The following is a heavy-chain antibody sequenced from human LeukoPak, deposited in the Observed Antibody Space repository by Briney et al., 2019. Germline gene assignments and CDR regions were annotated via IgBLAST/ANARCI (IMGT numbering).Heavy chain of an antibody. CDR3: AKVRPTPTFGVVTHQYYFDC. J-gene: IGHJ4*02. D-gene: IGHD3-3*01. Sequence: GGSLRLSCAASGLTFSSYAMGWVRQAPGKGLEWVSAISGSGGSTSYADSVEGLFTISTDNSKNTLYLQMNSLRAEDTAVYYCAKVRPTPTFGVVTHQYYFDCWGQGTLVTVS. CDR1: GLTFSSYA. CDR2: ISGSGGST. V-gene: IGHV3-23*01.